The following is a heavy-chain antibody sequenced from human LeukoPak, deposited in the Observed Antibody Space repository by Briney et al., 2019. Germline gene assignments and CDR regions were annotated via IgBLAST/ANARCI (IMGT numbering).Heavy chain of an antibody. V-gene: IGHV1-2*02. CDR2: INPNSGGT. D-gene: IGHD2-2*01. J-gene: IGHJ4*02. Sequence: ASVKVSCKASGYTFTSYGISWVRQAPGQGLEWMGWINPNSGGTNYAQKFQGRVTMTRDTSISTAYMELSRLRSDDTAVYYCASQLGYCSSTSCYHEYYFDYWGQGTLVTVSS. CDR1: GYTFTSYG. CDR3: ASQLGYCSSTSCYHEYYFDY.